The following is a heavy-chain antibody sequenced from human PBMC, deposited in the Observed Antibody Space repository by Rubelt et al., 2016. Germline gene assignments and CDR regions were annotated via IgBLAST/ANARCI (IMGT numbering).Heavy chain of an antibody. CDR3: ARDRIRIAARQGWYFDL. J-gene: IGHJ2*01. CDR1: GYTFTSYG. V-gene: IGHV1-18*01. CDR2: ISAYNGNT. Sequence: QVQLVQSGAEVKKPGASVKVSCKASGYTFTSYGISWVRQAPGQGLEWMGWISAYNGNTNYAQKVQGRVPMTTDTSTSTAYMELRSLGSADTAVYYCARDRIRIAARQGWYFDLWGRGTLVTVSS. D-gene: IGHD6-6*01.